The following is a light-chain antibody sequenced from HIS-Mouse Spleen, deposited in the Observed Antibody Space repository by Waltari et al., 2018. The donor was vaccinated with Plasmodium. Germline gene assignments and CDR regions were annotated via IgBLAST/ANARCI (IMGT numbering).Light chain of an antibody. Sequence: EIVLTQSPGTLSLSPGERATLSCRASQSVSSSYLAWYQQKPGQAPRLLIYGASSRATGIPDRCSGSGSGTDFTLIISSLEPEDFAVYYCQQRSNWPPLTFGGGTKVEIK. J-gene: IGKJ4*01. CDR1: QSVSSSY. CDR3: QQRSNWPPLT. V-gene: IGKV3D-20*02. CDR2: GAS.